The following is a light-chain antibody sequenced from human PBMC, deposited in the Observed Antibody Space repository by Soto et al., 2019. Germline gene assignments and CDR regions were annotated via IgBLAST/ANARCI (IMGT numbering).Light chain of an antibody. J-gene: IGKJ1*01. CDR1: QSISSW. CDR3: LQYSIYSRA. Sequence: DIQMTQSPSTLSASVGDRVTITCRASQSISSWLAWYQQKPGKAPKLLIYKASSLESGVPSRFSGSGPETAVTLPISILQPDDFASEYFLQYSIYSRAFGQGTKVELK. CDR2: KAS. V-gene: IGKV1-5*03.